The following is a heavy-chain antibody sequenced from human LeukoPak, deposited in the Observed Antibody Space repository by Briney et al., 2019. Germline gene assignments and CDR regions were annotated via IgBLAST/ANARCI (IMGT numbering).Heavy chain of an antibody. Sequence: ASVKVSCKVSGYTLTELSMHWVRQAPGKGLEWMGGFDPEDGETIYAQKFQGRVTITADESTSTAYMELSSLRSEDTAVYYCVRGVSATVVTLGYYYYGMDVWGQGTTATVSS. D-gene: IGHD4-23*01. CDR2: FDPEDGET. CDR1: GYTLTELS. V-gene: IGHV1-24*01. J-gene: IGHJ6*02. CDR3: VRGVSATVVTLGYYYYGMDV.